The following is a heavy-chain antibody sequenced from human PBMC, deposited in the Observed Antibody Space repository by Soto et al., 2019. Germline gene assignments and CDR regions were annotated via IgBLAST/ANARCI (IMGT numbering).Heavy chain of an antibody. D-gene: IGHD1-26*01. J-gene: IGHJ5*02. CDR2: IYYSGST. CDR1: GGSISSYY. CDR3: ARNVGLRPRFDP. Sequence: SETLSLTCTVSGGSISSYYWSWIRQPPGKGLEWIGYIYYSGSTNYNPSLKSRVTISVDTSKNQFSLKLSSVTAADTAVYYCARNVGLRPRFDPWGQGTLVTVSS. V-gene: IGHV4-59*01.